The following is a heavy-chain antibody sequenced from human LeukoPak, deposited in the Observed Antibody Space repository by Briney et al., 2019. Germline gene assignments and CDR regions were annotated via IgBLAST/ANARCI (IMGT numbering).Heavy chain of an antibody. J-gene: IGHJ4*02. Sequence: KTSETLSLTCTVSGGSISSYYWSWIRQPAGKGLEWIGRIYTSGSTNYNPSLKSRVTISVDTSKNQFSLKLSSVTAADTAVYYCARESYSSSSQTLNYWGQGTLVTVSS. CDR3: ARESYSSSSQTLNY. V-gene: IGHV4-4*07. D-gene: IGHD6-6*01. CDR2: IYTSGST. CDR1: GGSISSYY.